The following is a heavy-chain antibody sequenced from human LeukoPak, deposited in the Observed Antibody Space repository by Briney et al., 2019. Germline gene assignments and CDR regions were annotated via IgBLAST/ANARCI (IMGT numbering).Heavy chain of an antibody. CDR2: ISAGGGST. Sequence: GRSLRLSCAVSGLTFSDYSMTWVRQVPGKGLFWVSGISAGGGSTYYAVSVKGRFTISRDNSRNTLYLQMNSPSDEDTAIYYCAKDAAGPEYWGQGALVTVSS. CDR1: GLTFSDYS. V-gene: IGHV3-23*01. CDR3: AKDAAGPEY. J-gene: IGHJ4*02. D-gene: IGHD6-13*01.